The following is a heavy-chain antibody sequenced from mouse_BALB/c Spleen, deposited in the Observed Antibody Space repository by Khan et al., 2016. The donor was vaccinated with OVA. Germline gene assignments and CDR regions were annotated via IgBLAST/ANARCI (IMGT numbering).Heavy chain of an antibody. CDR2: IWRGGST. J-gene: IGHJ4*01. CDR3: AKNLAGYAIDY. V-gene: IGHV2-5*01. CDR1: GFSLTNYG. Sequence: QVQLKESGPGLVQSSQSLSITCTVSGFSLTNYGVHWLRQSPGKGLEWLGVIWRGGSTDYNAAFMSRLYITKDNSQNQVFFKMNSLQADDTAIYYCAKNLAGYAIDYWGQGTSVTVSS. D-gene: IGHD1-1*01.